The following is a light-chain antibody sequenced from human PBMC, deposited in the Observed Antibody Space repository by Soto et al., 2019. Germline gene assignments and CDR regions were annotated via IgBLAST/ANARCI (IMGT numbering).Light chain of an antibody. CDR3: QQYGTSEII. J-gene: IGKJ5*01. CDR1: QTLSNSF. CDR2: DTS. V-gene: IGKV3-20*01. Sequence: EIVLTQSPGTLSLSPVERATLXWRASQTLSNSFIAWYQQKPGQAPRLLIYDTSSRATGVPDRYSASGSGTDFTLTISRLEPEDFAVFFCQQYGTSEIIFGQGTRLEI.